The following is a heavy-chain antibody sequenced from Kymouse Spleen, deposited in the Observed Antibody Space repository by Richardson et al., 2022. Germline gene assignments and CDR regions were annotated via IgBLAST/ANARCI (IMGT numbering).Heavy chain of an antibody. V-gene: IGHV3-7*01. CDR2: IKQDGSEK. D-gene: IGHD4-17*01. CDR3: ARLTTVTTTSFNWFDP. CDR1: GFTFSSYW. Sequence: EVQLVESGGGLVQPGGSLRLSCAASGFTFSSYWMSWVRQAPGKGLEWVANIKQDGSEKYYVDSVKGRFTISRDNAKNSLYLQMNSLRAEDTAVYYCARLTTVTTTSFNWFDPWGQGTLVTVSS. J-gene: IGHJ5*02.